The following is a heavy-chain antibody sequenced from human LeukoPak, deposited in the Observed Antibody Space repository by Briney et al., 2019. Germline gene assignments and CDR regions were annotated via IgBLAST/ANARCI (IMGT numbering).Heavy chain of an antibody. CDR2: ISSSSSYI. CDR1: GFTFSSYS. J-gene: IGHJ3*02. D-gene: IGHD5-24*01. CDR3: ARDPGRDGYNSAFDI. Sequence: GGSLRLSCAASGFTFSSYSMNWVRQAPGKGLEWVSSISSSSSYIYYADSVKGRFTIPRDNAKNSLYLQMNSLRAEDTAVYYCARDPGRDGYNSAFDIWGQGTMVTVSS. V-gene: IGHV3-21*01.